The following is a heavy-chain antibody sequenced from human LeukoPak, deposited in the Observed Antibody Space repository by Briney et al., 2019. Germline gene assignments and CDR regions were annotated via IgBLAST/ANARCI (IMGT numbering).Heavy chain of an antibody. V-gene: IGHV4-59*01. J-gene: IGHJ5*02. Sequence: PSETLSLTCTVSGGSISSYYWSWIRQPPGKGLEWIGYIYYIGSTNYNPSLKSRVTISVDTSKNQFSLKLSSVTAADTAVYYCARAPYSSSLRFDPWGQGTLVTVSS. CDR3: ARAPYSSSLRFDP. D-gene: IGHD6-13*01. CDR2: IYYIGST. CDR1: GGSISSYY.